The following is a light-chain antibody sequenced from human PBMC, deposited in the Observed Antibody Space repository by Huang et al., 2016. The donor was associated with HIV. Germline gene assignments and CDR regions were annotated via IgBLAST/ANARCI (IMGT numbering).Light chain of an antibody. J-gene: IGKJ3*01. Sequence: DIQMTQSPSSLSASVGDRVTISCRASQGIANHLAWYQQRPGKAPNILIYAASALQSGVPSRFSGSGSGTEFTLTISSLQPEDVATYFCQKYNSAPRTFGPGTKVEIK. V-gene: IGKV1-27*01. CDR1: QGIANH. CDR2: AAS. CDR3: QKYNSAPRT.